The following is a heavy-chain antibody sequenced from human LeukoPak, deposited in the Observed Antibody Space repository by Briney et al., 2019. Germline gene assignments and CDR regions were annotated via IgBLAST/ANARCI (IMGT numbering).Heavy chain of an antibody. CDR2: IYYSGST. Sequence: PSETLSLTCTVSGGSLSSYYWSWIRQPPGKGLEWIGYIYYSGSTNYNPSLKSRVTMSVDTSKNQFSLKLSSVTAADTAVYYCARESYYGSGSYLDYWGQGTLVTVSS. J-gene: IGHJ4*02. D-gene: IGHD3-10*01. CDR3: ARESYYGSGSYLDY. V-gene: IGHV4-59*01. CDR1: GGSLSSYY.